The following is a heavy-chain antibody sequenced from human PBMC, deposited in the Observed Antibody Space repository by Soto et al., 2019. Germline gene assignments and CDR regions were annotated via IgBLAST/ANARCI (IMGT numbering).Heavy chain of an antibody. CDR3: ARGSVDTVDSSGFYEY. V-gene: IGHV4-34*01. D-gene: IGHD3-22*01. CDR2: INYSGGT. J-gene: IGHJ4*02. CDR1: GGSFSAYY. Sequence: SETLSLTCAVSGGSFSAYYWSWIRQPPGKGLEWIGEINYSGGTSYNPSLKSRVTISVDTSKSQFSLKLTSVTAADRAVYYCARGSVDTVDSSGFYEYWAQGTPVTVSS.